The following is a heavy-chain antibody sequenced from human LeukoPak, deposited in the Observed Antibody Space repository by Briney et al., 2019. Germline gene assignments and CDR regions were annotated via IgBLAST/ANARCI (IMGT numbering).Heavy chain of an antibody. D-gene: IGHD3-10*01. CDR1: GFTFSSYG. J-gene: IGHJ4*02. V-gene: IGHV3-30*18. CDR3: SKDLSGRKDPFGY. CDR2: ITSDGNNA. Sequence: PGGSLRLSCAASGFTFSSYGMHWVRQAPGKGLEWVAVITSDGNNAYYADSVNGRFTFSSDNSKTTLFLKMNSLSVEDAVEYYCSKDLSGRKDPFGYWGQGTLVTVSS.